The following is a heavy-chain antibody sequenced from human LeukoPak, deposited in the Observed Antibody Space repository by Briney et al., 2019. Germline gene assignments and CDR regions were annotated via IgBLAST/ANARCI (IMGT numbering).Heavy chain of an antibody. CDR3: ARDRGYFDN. CDR2: ITSSSNYI. J-gene: IGHJ4*02. V-gene: IGHV3-21*01. Sequence: GGSLRLSCAASGFTFSIYSMNWVRQAPGKGLEWLSSITSSSNYIYYADSVKGRFTISRDNVQNSLYLQMNNLRAEDTAMYYCARDRGYFDNWGQGTLVTVSS. CDR1: GFTFSIYS.